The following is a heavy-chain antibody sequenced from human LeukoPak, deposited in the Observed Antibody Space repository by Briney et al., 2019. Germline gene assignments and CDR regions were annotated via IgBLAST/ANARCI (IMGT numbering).Heavy chain of an antibody. CDR3: ARHAVVVPASP. V-gene: IGHV4-39*01. CDR2: IYYSGST. CDR1: GVSISSSSYY. Sequence: SETLSLTCTVSGVSISSSSYYWGWIRRPPGKGLEWIGSIYYSGSTYYNPSLKSRVTISVDTSKNQFSLKLSSVTAADTAVYYCARHAVVVPASPWGQGTLVTVSS. J-gene: IGHJ5*02. D-gene: IGHD2-2*01.